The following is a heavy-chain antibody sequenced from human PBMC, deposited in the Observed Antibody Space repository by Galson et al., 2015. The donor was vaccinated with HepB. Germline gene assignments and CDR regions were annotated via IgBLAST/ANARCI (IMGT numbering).Heavy chain of an antibody. CDR2: ISGSGGST. J-gene: IGHJ3*02. D-gene: IGHD3-10*01. CDR1: GFTFSSYA. Sequence: SLRLSCAASGFTFSSYAMSWVRQAPGKGLEWVSAISGSGGSTYYADSVKGRFTISRDNSKNTLYLRMNSLRAEDTAVYYCAKGKRSYYNEDAFDIWGQGTMVTVSS. CDR3: AKGKRSYYNEDAFDI. V-gene: IGHV3-23*01.